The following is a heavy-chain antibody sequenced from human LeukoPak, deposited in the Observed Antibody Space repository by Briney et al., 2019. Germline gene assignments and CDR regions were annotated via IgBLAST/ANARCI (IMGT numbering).Heavy chain of an antibody. D-gene: IGHD1-14*01. Sequence: PGGSLRVSCAASGFTFSKAWMNWVRQAPGKGLEWVSVISGSGGTTYYADSVKGRFTISRDSSKNTLYLQMNSLRAEDTAVYYCAKVSGGGLYYDGMDVWGQGTTVTVSS. CDR1: GFTFSKAW. CDR3: AKVSGGGLYYDGMDV. J-gene: IGHJ6*02. V-gene: IGHV3-23*01. CDR2: ISGSGGTT.